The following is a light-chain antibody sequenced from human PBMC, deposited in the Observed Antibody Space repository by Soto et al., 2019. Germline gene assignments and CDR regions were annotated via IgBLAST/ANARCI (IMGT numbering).Light chain of an antibody. Sequence: QAVVTQPPSVSGAPGQRVTISCTGSSSNIGAGYDVHWYQRLPGTAPKVLIYGNNNRASGVPDRFSGSKSGTSASLAITGLQAEDEADYYCQSCDSSLSGSYVFGTGTKLTVL. CDR3: QSCDSSLSGSYV. CDR2: GNN. CDR1: SSNIGAGYD. J-gene: IGLJ1*01. V-gene: IGLV1-40*01.